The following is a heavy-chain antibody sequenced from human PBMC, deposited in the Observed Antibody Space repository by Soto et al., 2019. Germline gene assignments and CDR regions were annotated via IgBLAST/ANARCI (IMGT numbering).Heavy chain of an antibody. Sequence: EQLQESGPGLVKPSQTLSLTCTVFGGSISSGDYYWNWIRQPPGKGLEWIGCIYYSGNTYYNPSLKSRLTISLDTSKNQFSLSLSSVTAADTAVYYCASFGVASMNWFDPWGQGTLVTVSS. V-gene: IGHV4-30-4*01. D-gene: IGHD3-3*01. J-gene: IGHJ5*02. CDR2: IYYSGNT. CDR1: GGSISSGDYY. CDR3: ASFGVASMNWFDP.